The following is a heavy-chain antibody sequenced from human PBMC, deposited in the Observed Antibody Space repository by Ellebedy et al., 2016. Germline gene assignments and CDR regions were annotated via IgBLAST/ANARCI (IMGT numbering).Heavy chain of an antibody. J-gene: IGHJ4*02. Sequence: GESLKISXAASGFTFSSYSMNWVRQAPGKGLEWVSSISSSSSYIYYADSVKGRFTISRDNAKNSLYLQMNSLRAEDTAVYYCASSLVVAEEGWGQGTLVTVSS. CDR2: ISSSSSYI. CDR1: GFTFSSYS. V-gene: IGHV3-21*01. CDR3: ASSLVVAEEG. D-gene: IGHD3-22*01.